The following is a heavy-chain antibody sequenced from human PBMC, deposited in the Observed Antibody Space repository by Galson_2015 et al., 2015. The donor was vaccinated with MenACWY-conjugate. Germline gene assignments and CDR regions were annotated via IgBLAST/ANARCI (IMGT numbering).Heavy chain of an antibody. J-gene: IGHJ5*02. Sequence: SVKVSCKASGYTFTSYAMHWVRQAPGQRLEWMGWINAGNGNTKYSQKFQGRVTITRDTSASTAYMELSSLRSEDTAVYYCAREEYYGSGPHNWFDPWGQGTLVTVSS. D-gene: IGHD3-10*01. CDR2: INAGNGNT. CDR1: GYTFTSYA. CDR3: AREEYYGSGPHNWFDP. V-gene: IGHV1-3*01.